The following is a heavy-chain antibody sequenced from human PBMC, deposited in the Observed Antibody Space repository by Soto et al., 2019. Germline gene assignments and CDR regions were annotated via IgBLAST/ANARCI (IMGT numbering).Heavy chain of an antibody. Sequence: EVQLVESGGGVVQPGGSLRLSCAASEFAFNTYWMHWVRQVTGTGLEWVSRINCDGITRTYADSVKGRFTISRDNAENILYLHMNSLRAEDTAVYYCARYKSYGLDVWGQGTTVTVSS. CDR1: EFAFNTYW. V-gene: IGHV3-74*01. CDR2: INCDGITR. J-gene: IGHJ6*02. D-gene: IGHD1-20*01. CDR3: ARYKSYGLDV.